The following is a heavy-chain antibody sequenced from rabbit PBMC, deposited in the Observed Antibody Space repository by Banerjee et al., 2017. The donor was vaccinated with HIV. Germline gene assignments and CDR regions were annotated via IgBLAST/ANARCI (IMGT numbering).Heavy chain of an antibody. J-gene: IGHJ6*01. CDR3: ARDTGSSFSSYGMDL. CDR1: GFSFSSSDY. D-gene: IGHD8-1*01. V-gene: IGHV1S45*01. Sequence: QEQLEESGGDLVKPGASLTLTCTASGFSFSSSDYMCWVRQAPGKGLEWISCIAGSSSDFTYSASWAKGRFTISKTSSTTVTLQMTSLTAADMATYFCARDTGSSFSSYGMDLWGQGTLVTVS. CDR2: IAGSSSDFT.